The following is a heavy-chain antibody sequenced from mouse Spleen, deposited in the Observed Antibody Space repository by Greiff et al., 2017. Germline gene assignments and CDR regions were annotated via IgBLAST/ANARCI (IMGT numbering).Heavy chain of an antibody. CDR3: ARVTTVVARD. J-gene: IGHJ2*01. D-gene: IGHD1-1*01. CDR2: ISYDGSN. CDR1: GYSITSGYY. Sequence: DVKLQESGPGLVKPSQSLSLTCSVTGYSITSGYYWKWIRQFPGNKLEWMGYISYDGSNNYNPSLKNRISITRDTSKNQFFLKLNSVTTEDTATYYCARVTTVVARDWGQGTTLTVSS. V-gene: IGHV3-6*01.